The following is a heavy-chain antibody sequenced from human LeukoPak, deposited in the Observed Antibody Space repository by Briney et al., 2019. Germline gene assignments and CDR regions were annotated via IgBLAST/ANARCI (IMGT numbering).Heavy chain of an antibody. V-gene: IGHV3-30*02. Sequence: GSLRLSCAASGLTFDSYGMHWVRQAPGKGLEWVAFIRYDGNIKDYADSVKGRFTISRDNSKNTLYLQMNSLRAEDTAVYYCASHDILTSVHYFDYWGQGTLVTVSS. CDR3: ASHDILTSVHYFDY. J-gene: IGHJ4*02. CDR1: GLTFDSYG. D-gene: IGHD3-9*01. CDR2: IRYDGNIK.